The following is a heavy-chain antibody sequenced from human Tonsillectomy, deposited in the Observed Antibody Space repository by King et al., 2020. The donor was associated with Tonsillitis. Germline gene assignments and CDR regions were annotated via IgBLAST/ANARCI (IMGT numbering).Heavy chain of an antibody. J-gene: IGHJ5*02. CDR3: AKAVHLQS. Sequence: VQLVESGGGLVKPGGSLRLSCAASGFIFSDYYMSWIRQAPGKGLEWVSYISGSGSTTYYADSLKGRFTISRDNARNLVFLQMNSLRVEDTAKYYCAKAVHLQSWGQGTLVTVSS. V-gene: IGHV3-11*01. CDR2: ISGSGSTT. D-gene: IGHD3-10*02. CDR1: GFIFSDYY.